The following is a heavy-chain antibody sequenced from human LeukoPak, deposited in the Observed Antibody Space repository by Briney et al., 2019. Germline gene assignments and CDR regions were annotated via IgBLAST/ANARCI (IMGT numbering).Heavy chain of an antibody. Sequence: PGRSLRLSCAASGFTFSSYAMHWVGQAPGKGVEWVAVISYDGSNKYYADSVKGRFTISRDNSKNTLYLQMNSLRAEDTAVYYCARGLVGGNPFDCWGQGTLVTVSS. CDR3: ARGLVGGNPFDC. CDR2: ISYDGSNK. D-gene: IGHD4-23*01. CDR1: GFTFSSYA. J-gene: IGHJ4*02. V-gene: IGHV3-30-3*01.